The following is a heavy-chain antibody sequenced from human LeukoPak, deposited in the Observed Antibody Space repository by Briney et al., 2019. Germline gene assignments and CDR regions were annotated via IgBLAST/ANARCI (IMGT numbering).Heavy chain of an antibody. V-gene: IGHV1-58*01. CDR2: IVVGSGNT. Sequence: SVKVSCKASGFTFTSSAVQWVRQARGQRLEWIGWIVVGSGNTNYAQKFQERVTITRDMSTSTAYMELSSLRSEDTAVYYCAADDGDILTAPGDYWGQGTLVTVSP. D-gene: IGHD3-9*01. J-gene: IGHJ4*02. CDR1: GFTFTSSA. CDR3: AADDGDILTAPGDY.